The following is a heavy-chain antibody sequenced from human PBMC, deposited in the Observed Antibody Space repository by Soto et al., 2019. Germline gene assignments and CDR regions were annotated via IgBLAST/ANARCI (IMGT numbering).Heavy chain of an antibody. CDR1: GGSISSSSYY. Sequence: QLLGSGPGLVKPSETLSLTCTVSGGSISSSSYYWGWIRQPPGKGLEWIGSIYYSGSTYYNPSLKSRVTISVDTSKNQFSLKLSSVTAADTAVYYCARDGRATMVRGVIVAFDIWGQGTMVTVSS. V-gene: IGHV4-39*02. CDR3: ARDGRATMVRGVIVAFDI. D-gene: IGHD3-10*01. CDR2: IYYSGST. J-gene: IGHJ3*02.